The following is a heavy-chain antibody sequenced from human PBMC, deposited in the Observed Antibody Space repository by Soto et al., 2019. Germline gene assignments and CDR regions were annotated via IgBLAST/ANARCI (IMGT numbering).Heavy chain of an antibody. V-gene: IGHV3-23*01. J-gene: IGHJ5*02. CDR2: SSGSGGST. D-gene: IGHD3-22*01. Sequence: SLRLSCAASGFTFSSYAMSCVRQAPGKLLEWVSASSGSGGSTYYADSVKGRFTISRDNSKNTMYLQMNSLRADDTAVYYCASDSYDSSGLNWFAPWGQGTFVTVSS. CDR3: ASDSYDSSGLNWFAP. CDR1: GFTFSSYA.